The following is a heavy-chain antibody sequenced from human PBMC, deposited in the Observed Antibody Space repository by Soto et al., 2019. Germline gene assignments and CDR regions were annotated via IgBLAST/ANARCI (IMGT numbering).Heavy chain of an antibody. J-gene: IGHJ6*02. CDR1: GFTFSSYG. CDR2: ISYDGSNK. V-gene: IGHV3-30*18. D-gene: IGHD3-3*01. Sequence: GGSLRLSCAASGFTFSSYGMHWVRQAPGKGLEWVAVISYDGSNKYYADSVKGRFTISRDNSKNTLYLQMNSLRAEDTAVYYCAKPYYDFWSGYYISRDYYGMDVWGQGTTVTVSS. CDR3: AKPYYDFWSGYYISRDYYGMDV.